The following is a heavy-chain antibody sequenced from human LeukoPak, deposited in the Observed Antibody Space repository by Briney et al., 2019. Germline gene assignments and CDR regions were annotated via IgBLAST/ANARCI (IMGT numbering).Heavy chain of an antibody. D-gene: IGHD2-15*01. CDR2: IYSGGST. J-gene: IGHJ6*02. CDR1: GFTVSSNY. V-gene: IGHV3-53*01. CDR3: ARDSGYCSGGSCPYYYYGMDV. Sequence: PGGSLRLSCAASGFTVSSNYMSWVRQAPGKGMEWVSVIYSGGSTYYADSVKGRFTISRDNSKNTLYLQMNSLRAEDTAMYYCARDSGYCSGGSCPYYYYGMDVWGQGTTVTVSS.